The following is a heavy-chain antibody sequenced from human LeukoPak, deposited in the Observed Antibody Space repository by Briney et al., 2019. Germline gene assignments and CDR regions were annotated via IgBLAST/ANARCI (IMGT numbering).Heavy chain of an antibody. CDR1: GGTFSSYA. CDR2: IIPIFGTA. D-gene: IGHD6-13*01. V-gene: IGHV1-69*13. Sequence: GASVKVSCKASGGTFSSYAISWVRQAPGQGLEWMGGIIPIFGTANYAQKFQGRVTITADESTSTAYMELSSLRSEDTAVYYCARRSSSWSLSLWFDPWGQGTLVTVSS. CDR3: ARRSSSWSLSLWFDP. J-gene: IGHJ5*02.